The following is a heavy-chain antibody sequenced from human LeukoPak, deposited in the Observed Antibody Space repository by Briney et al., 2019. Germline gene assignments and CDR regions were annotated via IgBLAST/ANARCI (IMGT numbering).Heavy chain of an antibody. J-gene: IGHJ4*02. Sequence: PSETLSLTCAVYGGSFSDYYWTWIRQPPGKGLEWIGEINHRGSTNYNPSLKSRIIISVDTSKNQFSLNLRSVTAADTAVYYCATQTGWFGELSYWGQGTLVTVSS. CDR1: GGSFSDYY. D-gene: IGHD3-10*01. V-gene: IGHV4-34*01. CDR3: ATQTGWFGELSY. CDR2: INHRGST.